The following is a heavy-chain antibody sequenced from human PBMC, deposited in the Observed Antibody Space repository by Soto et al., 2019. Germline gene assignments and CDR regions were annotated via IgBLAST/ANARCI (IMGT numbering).Heavy chain of an antibody. CDR1: GFTFSSYG. CDR2: IWYDGSNK. V-gene: IGHV3-33*01. J-gene: IGHJ6*02. Sequence: QVQLVESGGGVVQPGRSLRLSCAASGFTFSSYGMHWVRQAPGKGLEWVAVIWYDGSNKYYADSVKGRFTISRDNSKNTLYLQMNSLRAEDTAVYYCARAVYSSSASYYYYYYGMDVWGQGTTVTVSS. D-gene: IGHD6-6*01. CDR3: ARAVYSSSASYYYYYYGMDV.